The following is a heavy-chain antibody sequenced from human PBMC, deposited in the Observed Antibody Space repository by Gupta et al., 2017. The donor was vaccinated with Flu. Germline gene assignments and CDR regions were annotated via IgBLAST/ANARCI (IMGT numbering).Heavy chain of an antibody. CDR1: GGSISSSSYY. Sequence: QLQLQESGPGLVKPSETLSLTCTVSGGSISSSSYYWGWIRQPPGKGLEWIGSIYYNGSTYYNPSLKSRVTISVDTSKNQFSLKLSSVTAADTAVYYCTIQSMRWWFDPWGQGTLVTVSS. D-gene: IGHD5-24*01. CDR2: IYYNGST. CDR3: TIQSMRWWFDP. J-gene: IGHJ5*02. V-gene: IGHV4-39*01.